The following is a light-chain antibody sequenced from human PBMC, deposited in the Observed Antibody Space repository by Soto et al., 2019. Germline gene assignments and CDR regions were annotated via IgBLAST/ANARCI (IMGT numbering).Light chain of an antibody. J-gene: IGKJ2*01. CDR2: LGS. V-gene: IGKV2-28*01. Sequence: DIVMTQSPLSLPVTPGEPASISCRSSQSVLHSNGYNYLDWYLQKPGHSPQLLIYLGSNRASGVPDRFSGSGSGTDFTLKISRVEAEDVGVYYCMQALQTPYTFGQGTKLEIK. CDR3: MQALQTPYT. CDR1: QSVLHSNGYNY.